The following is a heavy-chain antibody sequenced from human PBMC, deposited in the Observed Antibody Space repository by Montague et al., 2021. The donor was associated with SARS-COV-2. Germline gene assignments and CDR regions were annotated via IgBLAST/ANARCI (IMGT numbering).Heavy chain of an antibody. D-gene: IGHD3-9*01. V-gene: IGHV4-59*08. Sequence: SETLSLTCTVSGGSISSYYWSWIRQPPGKGLEWIGYIYYSGSTNYNPSLKSRVTISVDTSKNQFSLKLCSVTAADTAVYYCARHVYDILTGYYTYWYFDLWGRGTLVTVSS. J-gene: IGHJ2*01. CDR3: ARHVYDILTGYYTYWYFDL. CDR2: IYYSGST. CDR1: GGSISSYY.